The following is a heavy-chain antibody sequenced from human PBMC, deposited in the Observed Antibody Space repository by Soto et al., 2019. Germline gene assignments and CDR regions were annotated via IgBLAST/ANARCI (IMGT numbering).Heavy chain of an antibody. Sequence: PLETLSLTCTVSGGSISSYYWSWIRQPPGKGLEWIGYIYYSGSTNYNPSLKSRVTISVDTSKNQSSLKLSSVTAADTAVYYCAREEGSGSYYNPASWFDPWGQGTLVTVSS. D-gene: IGHD3-10*01. CDR3: AREEGSGSYYNPASWFDP. CDR2: IYYSGST. CDR1: GGSISSYY. J-gene: IGHJ5*02. V-gene: IGHV4-59*01.